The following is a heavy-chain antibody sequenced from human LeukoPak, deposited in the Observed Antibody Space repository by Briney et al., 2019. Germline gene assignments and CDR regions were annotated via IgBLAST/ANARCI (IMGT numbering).Heavy chain of an antibody. CDR3: ARDSIAVTGDFDF. J-gene: IGHJ4*02. CDR1: GFTFSSYW. V-gene: IGHV3-74*01. Sequence: PGGSLRLSCAASGFTFSSYWMHWVRQTPGKGLVWVSPIDSVGSGPTYADSVKGRFTISRDNSKNTLYLQMNSLRAEDTAVYYCARDSIAVTGDFDFWGQGTLVTVSS. D-gene: IGHD6-19*01. CDR2: IDSVGSGP.